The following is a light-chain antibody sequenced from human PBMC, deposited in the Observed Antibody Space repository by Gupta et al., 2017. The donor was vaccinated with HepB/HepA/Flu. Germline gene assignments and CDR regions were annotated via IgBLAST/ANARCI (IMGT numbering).Light chain of an antibody. Sequence: DIQMTQSPSSLSASIGDRVTITCRASQGSNNVVAGFQQKPGKAPKSRIYGASSLQSGGPSRGFGSGSGADVTLTIRRLQPGDVGTYDGPTYNNSQFTFGPGTKVDIK. CDR2: GAS. CDR3: PTYNNSQFT. CDR1: QGSNNV. J-gene: IGKJ3*01. V-gene: IGKV1-16*01.